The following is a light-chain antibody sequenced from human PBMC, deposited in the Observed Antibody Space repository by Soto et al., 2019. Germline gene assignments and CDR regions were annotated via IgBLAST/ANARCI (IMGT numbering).Light chain of an antibody. CDR1: SSDVGRYNY. CDR2: EVN. CDR3: TSFTSSATDV. V-gene: IGLV2-14*01. J-gene: IGLJ1*01. Sequence: QSALTQPASVSGSPGQSIIISCTGTSSDVGRYNYVSWYQQHPGKAPKLIIYEVNNRPSAISNRFSGSKSANTASLTISGLQAEDEADYYCTSFTSSATDVFGTGTKVTVL.